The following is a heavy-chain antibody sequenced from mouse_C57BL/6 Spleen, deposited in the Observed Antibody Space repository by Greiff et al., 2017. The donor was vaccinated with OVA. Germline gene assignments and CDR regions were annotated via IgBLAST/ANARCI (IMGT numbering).Heavy chain of an antibody. V-gene: IGHV7-3*01. J-gene: IGHJ4*01. D-gene: IGHD1-1*01. CDR1: GFTFTDYY. CDR2: IRNKANGYTT. CDR3: ARSPYYYGTYAMDY. Sequence: EVKLMESGGGLVQPGGSLSLSCAASGFTFTDYYMSWVRQPPGKALEWLGFIRNKANGYTTEYSASVKGRFTISRDNSQSILYLQMNALGAEDSATYYCARSPYYYGTYAMDYWGQGTSVTVSS.